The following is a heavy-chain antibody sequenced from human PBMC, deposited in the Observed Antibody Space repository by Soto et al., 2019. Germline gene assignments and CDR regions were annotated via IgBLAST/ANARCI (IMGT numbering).Heavy chain of an antibody. J-gene: IGHJ4*02. CDR1: GYSFTNYW. D-gene: IGHD6-13*01. V-gene: IGHV5-51*01. CDR3: AKRIGTSSWSFDY. CDR2: IYPGDSDT. Sequence: GESLKISCKGSGYSFTNYWIAWVRQMPGKGLEWMGIIYPGDSDTRYSPSFQGQVTISADTSISTAYLQWSSLKASDTAMYYCAKRIGTSSWSFDYWGQGTTVTVSS.